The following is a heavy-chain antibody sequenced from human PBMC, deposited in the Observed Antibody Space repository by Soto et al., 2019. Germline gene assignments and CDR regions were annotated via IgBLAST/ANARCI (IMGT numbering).Heavy chain of an antibody. J-gene: IGHJ6*02. Sequence: ASVKVSCKASGYNFTSHYMHWVRQAPGQGLESMGIIYPRGGTTIYAQKFQGRVTMTRDTSTHTFYMELSSLRSEDTAMYYCARVGYSSTGTAFHYHGLDVWGQGTTVTVSS. CDR1: GYNFTSHY. CDR3: ARVGYSSTGTAFHYHGLDV. CDR2: IYPRGGTT. D-gene: IGHD3-22*01. V-gene: IGHV1-46*01.